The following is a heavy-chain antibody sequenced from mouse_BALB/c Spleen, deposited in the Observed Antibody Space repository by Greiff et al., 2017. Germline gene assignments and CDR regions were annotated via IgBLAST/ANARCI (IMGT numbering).Heavy chain of an antibody. Sequence: QVQLQQSGAELMKPGASVKLSCKATGYTFSSYWIEWVKQRPGHGLEWIGEILPGSGSTNYNEKFKGKATFTADTSSNTAYMQLSSLTSEDSAVYYCAREGGTWTWFAYWGQGTLVTVSA. CDR3: AREGGTWTWFAY. D-gene: IGHD2-14*01. CDR2: ILPGSGST. CDR1: GYTFSSYW. J-gene: IGHJ3*01. V-gene: IGHV1-9*01.